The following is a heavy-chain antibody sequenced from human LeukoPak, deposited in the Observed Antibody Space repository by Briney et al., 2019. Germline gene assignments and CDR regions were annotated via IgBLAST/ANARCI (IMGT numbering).Heavy chain of an antibody. CDR3: ARDGYILIYYGMDV. CDR1: GFTFSRFG. CDR2: IYYDGSNQ. J-gene: IGHJ6*02. Sequence: PGRSLRLSCVASGFTFSRFGFHWVRQAPGKGLELVSVIYYDGSNQFYADSVKGRFTISRDNSKNTVYLQMNSLRAEDTAVYYCARDGYILIYYGMDVWGQGTAVTVSS. D-gene: IGHD5-18*01. V-gene: IGHV3-33*01.